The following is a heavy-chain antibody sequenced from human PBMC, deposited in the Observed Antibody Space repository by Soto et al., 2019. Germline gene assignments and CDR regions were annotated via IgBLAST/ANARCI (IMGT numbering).Heavy chain of an antibody. CDR1: GFTFSSYG. CDR3: AKDQSSSSRHYFDY. CDR2: ISYDGSNK. J-gene: IGHJ4*02. D-gene: IGHD6-13*01. Sequence: GGSLRLSCAASGFTFSSYGIHWVRQAPGKGLEWVAFISYDGSNKYYADSVKGRLTISRDNSKNTLYLQINSLRAEDTAVSFCAKDQSSSSRHYFDYSRQGTLGTACS. V-gene: IGHV3-30*18.